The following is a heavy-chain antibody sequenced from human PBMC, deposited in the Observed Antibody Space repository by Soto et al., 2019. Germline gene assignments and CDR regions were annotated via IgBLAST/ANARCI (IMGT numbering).Heavy chain of an antibody. CDR3: ARDPYCSGGSCYNVKTVTTQN. Sequence: QVQLVQSGAEVKKPGSSVKVSCKASGGTFSSYAISWVRQAPGQGLEWMGGIIPIFGTANYTQKFQGRVTITADESTSTAYMELSSLRSEDTAVYYCARDPYCSGGSCYNVKTVTTQNWGQGTLVTVSS. CDR1: GGTFSSYA. D-gene: IGHD2-15*01. J-gene: IGHJ4*02. CDR2: IIPIFGTA. V-gene: IGHV1-69*01.